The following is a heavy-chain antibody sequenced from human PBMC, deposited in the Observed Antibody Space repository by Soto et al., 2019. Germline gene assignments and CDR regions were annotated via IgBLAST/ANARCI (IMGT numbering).Heavy chain of an antibody. CDR2: ISGSGGST. Sequence: PGGSLRLSCAASGFTFSSYAMSWVRQAPGKGLEWVSAISGSGGSTYYADSVKGRLTISRDNSKNTLYLQMNSLRAEDTAVYYCAKDKSGNYYDSSGYYWGQGTLVTVSS. J-gene: IGHJ4*02. CDR1: GFTFSSYA. V-gene: IGHV3-23*01. D-gene: IGHD3-22*01. CDR3: AKDKSGNYYDSSGYY.